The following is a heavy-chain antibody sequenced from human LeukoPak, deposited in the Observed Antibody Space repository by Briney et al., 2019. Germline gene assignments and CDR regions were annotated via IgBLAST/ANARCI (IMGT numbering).Heavy chain of an antibody. CDR1: GFTFSNYG. D-gene: IGHD3-3*01. Sequence: GRSLRLSCVVSGFTFSNYGMHWVRQAPGKGLEWVAIVSYDGSNKYYADSVKGRFTISRDNSKNTLYLQMKSLGAEDTAVYYCAKDLTRRYDLWSNKYSPREDYHGMDVWGQGTTVTVSS. J-gene: IGHJ6*02. CDR2: VSYDGSNK. V-gene: IGHV3-30*18. CDR3: AKDLTRRYDLWSNKYSPREDYHGMDV.